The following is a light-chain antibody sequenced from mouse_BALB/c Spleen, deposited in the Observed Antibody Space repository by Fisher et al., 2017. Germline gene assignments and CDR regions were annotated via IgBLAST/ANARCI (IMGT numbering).Light chain of an antibody. CDR1: SSVSY. CDR3: QQWSSYPLT. CDR2: DTS. Sequence: IVMTQSTAIMSASPGEKVTMTCSASSSVSYMHWYQQKPGSSPKPWIYDTSNLASGVPVRFSGSGSGTSYSLTISRMEAEDAATYYCQQWSSYPLTFGAGTKLELK. V-gene: IGKV4-55*01. J-gene: IGKJ5*01.